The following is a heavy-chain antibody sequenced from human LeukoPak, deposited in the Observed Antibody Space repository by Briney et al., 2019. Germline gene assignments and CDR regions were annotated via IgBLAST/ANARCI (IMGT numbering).Heavy chain of an antibody. CDR2: INPNSGGT. CDR1: GYTFTGYY. V-gene: IGHV1-2*02. Sequence: GASVKVSCKASGYTFTGYYMHWVRQAPGQGLEWKGWINPNSGGTNYAQKFQGRVTMTRDTSISTAYVELSRLRSDDTAVYYCARGAHYHDSSEGFDYWGQGTLVSVSS. CDR3: ARGAHYHDSSEGFDY. J-gene: IGHJ4*02. D-gene: IGHD3-22*01.